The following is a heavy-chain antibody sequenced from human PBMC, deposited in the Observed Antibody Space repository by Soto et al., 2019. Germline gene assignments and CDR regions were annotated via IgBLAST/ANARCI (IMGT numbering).Heavy chain of an antibody. D-gene: IGHD5-18*01. CDR3: ARDGYTDGYGAMHV. CDR1: GFTFRSYW. J-gene: IGHJ6*02. V-gene: IGHV3-74*01. Sequence: EVQLVESGGGLVQPGGSLRLSCAASGFTFRSYWMHWVRQAPGKGLVWVSRINSDESSTNYADSVKGRFTISRDNAKNTRDLQMNSLRAEATAVYYWARDGYTDGYGAMHVWGQGTTVTVSS. CDR2: INSDESST.